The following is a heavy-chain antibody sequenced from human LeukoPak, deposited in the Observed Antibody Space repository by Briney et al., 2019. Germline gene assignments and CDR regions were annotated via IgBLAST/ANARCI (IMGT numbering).Heavy chain of an antibody. J-gene: IGHJ4*02. D-gene: IGHD2-15*01. Sequence: LGGSLRLSCVASGFTFSGHWMHWVRQVPGKGLMAVSRITPDGNAAAYADSVKGRFTISRDNAKNTLYLEMNSLTAEDTALYHCTRSGYSNGYDYWGQGTLLTVSS. CDR1: GFTFSGHW. CDR2: ITPDGNAA. V-gene: IGHV3-74*03. CDR3: TRSGYSNGYDY.